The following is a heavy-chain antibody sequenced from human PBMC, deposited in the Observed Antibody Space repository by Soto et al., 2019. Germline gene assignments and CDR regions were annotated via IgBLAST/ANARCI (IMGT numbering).Heavy chain of an antibody. Sequence: GGSLRLSCAASGFTFSSYSMNWVRQAPGKGLEWVSYISSGGSTIYYPDSVKGRFTISRDNANNSLYLQMNSLRDEDTAVYYCARDKAVATDYWGQGTLVTVSS. D-gene: IGHD6-19*01. V-gene: IGHV3-48*02. CDR3: ARDKAVATDY. CDR1: GFTFSSYS. J-gene: IGHJ4*02. CDR2: ISSGGSTI.